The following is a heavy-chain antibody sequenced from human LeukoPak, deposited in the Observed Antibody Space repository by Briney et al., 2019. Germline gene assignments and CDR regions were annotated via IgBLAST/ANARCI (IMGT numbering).Heavy chain of an antibody. CDR3: ARELTHSSGWYFAY. CDR1: GFTFSSYA. CDR2: ITANGGGT. Sequence: GGSLRLSCAASGFTFSSYAMTWVRQAPGKGLVWVSGITANGGGTYYADSVKGRFTISRDNSKNTLYLQMNSLRAEDTAVYYCARELTHSSGWYFAYWGQGTLVTVSS. J-gene: IGHJ4*02. V-gene: IGHV3-23*01. D-gene: IGHD6-19*01.